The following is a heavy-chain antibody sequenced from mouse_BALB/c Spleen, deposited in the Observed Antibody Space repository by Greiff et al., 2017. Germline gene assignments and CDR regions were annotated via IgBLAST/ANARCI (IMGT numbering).Heavy chain of an antibody. CDR2: IWAGGST. D-gene: IGHD2-10*02. CDR1: GFSLTSYG. V-gene: IGHV2-9*02. J-gene: IGHJ3*01. Sequence: VHLVESGPGLVAPSQSLSITCTVSGFSLTSYGVHWVRQPPGKGLEWLGVIWAGGSTNYNSALMSRLSISKDNSKSQVFLKMNSLQTDDTAMYYCAREYGNWFAYWGQGTLVTVSA. CDR3: AREYGNWFAY.